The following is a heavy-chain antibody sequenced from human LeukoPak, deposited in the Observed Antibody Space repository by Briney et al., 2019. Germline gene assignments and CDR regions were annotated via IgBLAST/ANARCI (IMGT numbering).Heavy chain of an antibody. V-gene: IGHV1-46*03. CDR1: GYTFTSYY. J-gene: IGHJ4*02. D-gene: IGHD5-12*01. Sequence: GASVKVSCKASGYTFTSYYMHWVRQAPGQGLEWMGIINPSGGSTSYAQKFQGRVTMTRDTSTGTVYMELSSLRSEDTAVYYCARAVATPLYFDYWGQGTLVTVSS. CDR3: ARAVATPLYFDY. CDR2: INPSGGST.